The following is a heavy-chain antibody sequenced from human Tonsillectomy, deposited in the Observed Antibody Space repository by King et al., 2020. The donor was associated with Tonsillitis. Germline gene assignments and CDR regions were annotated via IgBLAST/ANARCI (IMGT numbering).Heavy chain of an antibody. Sequence: VQLVESGGGLVKPGGSLRLSCAASGFTFSDAWLNWVRQAPGKGLEWVGHIKSKAHGGTTDFATPVKGRFTISRDDSTNTFSLQMSGLKTEDTAVYYCTTAEPHGGSLYHYSYMGGWGKGTTVTVSS. D-gene: IGHD1-14*01. V-gene: IGHV3-15*07. CDR2: IKSKAHGGTT. J-gene: IGHJ6*03. CDR3: TTAEPHGGSLYHYSYMGG. CDR1: GFTFSDAW.